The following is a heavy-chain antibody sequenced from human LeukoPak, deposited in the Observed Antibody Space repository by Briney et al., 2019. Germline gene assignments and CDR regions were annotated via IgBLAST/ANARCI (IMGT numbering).Heavy chain of an antibody. CDR2: IYHSGST. J-gene: IGHJ4*02. Sequence: PSQTLSLTCAVSGGSISSGGYSWSWIRQPPGKGLEWIGYIYHSGSTYYNPSLKSRVTISVDKSKNQFSLKLSSVTAADTAVYYCARSKSTVTVPIPYFDYWGQGTLVTVSS. CDR1: GGSISSGGYS. CDR3: ARSKSTVTVPIPYFDY. V-gene: IGHV4-30-2*01. D-gene: IGHD4-17*01.